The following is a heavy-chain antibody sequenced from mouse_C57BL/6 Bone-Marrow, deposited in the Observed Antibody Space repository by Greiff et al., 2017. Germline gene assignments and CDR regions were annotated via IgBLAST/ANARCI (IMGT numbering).Heavy chain of an antibody. J-gene: IGHJ2*01. CDR2: ISSGSSTI. CDR1: GFTFSDYG. V-gene: IGHV5-17*01. Sequence: EVQLVESGGGLVQPGGSLQLSCAASGFTFSDYGMHWVRQAPEKGLEWVAYISSGSSTIYYADTVTGRFTISRDNAKNTLFLQMTSLRSEDTAMYYCARIDWGNDFDYWGQDTTLTVSS. CDR3: ARIDWGNDFDY. D-gene: IGHD2-1*01.